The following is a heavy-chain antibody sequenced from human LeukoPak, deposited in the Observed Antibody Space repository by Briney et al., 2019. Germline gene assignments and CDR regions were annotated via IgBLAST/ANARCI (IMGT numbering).Heavy chain of an antibody. D-gene: IGHD2-21*01. J-gene: IGHJ4*02. CDR2: INHSGST. V-gene: IGHV4-34*01. CDR3: ARGSQFKGELDY. Sequence: SETLSLTCTVSGGSVSSYYWSWIRQPPGKGLEWIGEINHSGSTNYNPSLKSRVTISVDTSKNQFSLKLSSVTAADTAVYYCARGSQFKGELDYWGQGTLVTVSS. CDR1: GGSVSSYY.